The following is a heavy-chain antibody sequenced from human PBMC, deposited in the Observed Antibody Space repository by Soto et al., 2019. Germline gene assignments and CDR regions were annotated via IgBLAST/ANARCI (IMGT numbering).Heavy chain of an antibody. J-gene: IGHJ6*02. Sequence: QVQLVQSGAEVKKPGASVKVSCKASGYTFTSYDINWVRQATGQGLEWMGWMNPNSGNTGYAQKFQGRVPMTRNTSISTAYMELSSLRSEDTAVYYCARGNHYDFWSGYYYYGMDVWGQGTTVTVSS. CDR3: ARGNHYDFWSGYYYYGMDV. V-gene: IGHV1-8*01. CDR1: GYTFTSYD. D-gene: IGHD3-3*01. CDR2: MNPNSGNT.